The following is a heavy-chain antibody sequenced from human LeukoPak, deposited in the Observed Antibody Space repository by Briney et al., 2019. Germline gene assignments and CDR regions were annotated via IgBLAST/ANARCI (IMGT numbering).Heavy chain of an antibody. V-gene: IGHV1-8*02. CDR1: GYTFTGYY. D-gene: IGHD4-17*01. CDR2: MNPNSGNT. CDR3: ARAGYGDYGRPNWFDP. J-gene: IGHJ5*02. Sequence: ASVKVSCKASGYTFTGYYMHWVRQAPGQGLEWMGWMNPNSGNTGYAQKFQGRVTMTRNTSISTAYMELSSLRSEDTAVYYCARAGYGDYGRPNWFDPWGQGTLVTVSS.